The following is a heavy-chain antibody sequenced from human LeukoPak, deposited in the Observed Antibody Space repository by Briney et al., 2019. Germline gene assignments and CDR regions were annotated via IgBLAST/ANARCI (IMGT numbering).Heavy chain of an antibody. CDR1: GFTFSSYS. V-gene: IGHV3-21*01. CDR3: ARGSSSWYYFDY. Sequence: GGSLRLSCAASGFTFSSYSMNWVRQAPGKGLEWVSSISSSSSYIYYADSVKGRFTISRDNAKNSLYLQMNSLRAEDTAVYYCARGSSSWYYFDYWGQGALVTVSS. CDR2: ISSSSSYI. J-gene: IGHJ4*02. D-gene: IGHD6-13*01.